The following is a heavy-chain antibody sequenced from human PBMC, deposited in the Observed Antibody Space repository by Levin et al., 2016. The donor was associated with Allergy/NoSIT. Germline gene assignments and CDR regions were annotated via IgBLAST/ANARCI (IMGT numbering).Heavy chain of an antibody. J-gene: IGHJ6*02. V-gene: IGHV3-48*02. Sequence: WIRQPPGKGLEWVSYISSSSSTIYYADSVKGRFTISRDNAKNSLYLQMNSLRDEDTAVYYCAREAKGGYYDRTGDYYYGMDVWGQGTTVTVSS. CDR3: AREAKGGYYDRTGDYYYGMDV. D-gene: IGHD3-22*01. CDR2: ISSSSSTI.